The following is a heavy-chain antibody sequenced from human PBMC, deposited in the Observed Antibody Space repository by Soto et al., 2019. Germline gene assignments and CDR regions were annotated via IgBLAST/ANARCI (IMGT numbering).Heavy chain of an antibody. V-gene: IGHV1-69*13. CDR3: ARDLSSGYTSDY. Sequence: SVKVSCKASGGTFSSYAISWVRQAPGQGLEWMGGIIPIFGTANYAQKFQGRVTITADESTSTAYMELSSLRSEDTAVYYCARDLSSGYTSDYWGQGTLVTVSS. D-gene: IGHD3-3*01. CDR1: GGTFSSYA. J-gene: IGHJ4*02. CDR2: IIPIFGTA.